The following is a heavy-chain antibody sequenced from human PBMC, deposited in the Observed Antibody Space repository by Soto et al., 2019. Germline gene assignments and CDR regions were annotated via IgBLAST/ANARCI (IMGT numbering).Heavy chain of an antibody. CDR2: MSHSGGT. CDR1: GGFVTSGSYY. D-gene: IGHD1-1*01. J-gene: IGHJ3*02. V-gene: IGHV4-34*01. CDR3: ARVERGTATTVVDAFDI. Sequence: SETLSLTCAVYGGFVTSGSYYWSWIRQPPGKGLEWIGEMSHSGGTHSNPSLKSRVTISVDTSKNQFTLKMSSVTAADTALYYCARVERGTATTVVDAFDIWGPGTMVTVSS.